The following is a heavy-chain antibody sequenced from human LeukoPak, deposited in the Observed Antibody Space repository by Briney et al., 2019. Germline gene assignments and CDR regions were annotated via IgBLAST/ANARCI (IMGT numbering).Heavy chain of an antibody. CDR3: ARSNPNRNALDL. CDR1: GFTLNSYL. D-gene: IGHD1-14*01. J-gene: IGHJ3*01. CDR2: IKKDGSEE. V-gene: IGHV3-7*01. Sequence: GGSLRLSCAASGFTLNSYLVSWVRQAPGRGLEWVANIKKDGSEENYLDSVKGRFTVSRDNAKNSLYLQMNSLRGEDTAVYYCARSNPNRNALDLWGQGTMVTISS.